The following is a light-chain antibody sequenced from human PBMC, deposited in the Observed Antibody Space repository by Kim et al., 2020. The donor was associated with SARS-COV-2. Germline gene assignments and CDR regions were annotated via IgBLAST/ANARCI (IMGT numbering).Light chain of an antibody. CDR2: HAF. CDR1: QSIGTD. CDR3: QQYNDWPLT. Sequence: EIVMTHSPATLSLSPGERATLSCTASQSIGTDLAWYQHKPGQAPRLLIYHAFTRATGIPARISGSGSGTEFTLTISSLQSEDFAVYYWQQYNDWPLTFGGGTKVDIK. V-gene: IGKV3D-15*01. J-gene: IGKJ4*01.